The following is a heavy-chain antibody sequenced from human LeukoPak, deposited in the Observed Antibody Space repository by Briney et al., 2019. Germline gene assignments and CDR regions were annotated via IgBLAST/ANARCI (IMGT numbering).Heavy chain of an antibody. Sequence: PSETLSLTCTVSGGSISSGGYYWSWIRQHPGKGLEWIGYVYYSGSTYYNPSLKSRVTISVDASKNQFSLKLSSVTAADTAVYYCARGEVGEATDYWGQGTLVTVSS. D-gene: IGHD3-16*01. J-gene: IGHJ4*02. V-gene: IGHV4-31*03. CDR2: VYYSGST. CDR1: GGSISSGGYY. CDR3: ARGEVGEATDY.